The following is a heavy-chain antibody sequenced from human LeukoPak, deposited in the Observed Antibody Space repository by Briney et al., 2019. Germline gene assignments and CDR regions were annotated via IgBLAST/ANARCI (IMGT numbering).Heavy chain of an antibody. J-gene: IGHJ4*02. CDR1: GFSFTDYP. CDR2: IRTTAEGAKYA. D-gene: IGHD3-9*01. V-gene: IGHV3-48*02. CDR3: ATDQRYAFDY. Sequence: RTGGSLRLSCATSGFSFTDYPVNWVRQAPGKGLEWISNIRTTAEGAKYAYYADSVKGRVTISRDDGKNTLYLHMNSLRDDDTAVYYCATDQRYAFDYWGQGILVTVSS.